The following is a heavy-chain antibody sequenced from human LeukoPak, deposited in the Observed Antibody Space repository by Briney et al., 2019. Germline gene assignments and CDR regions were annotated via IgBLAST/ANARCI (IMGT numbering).Heavy chain of an antibody. CDR2: INPSDDNT. CDR1: GYSFTSYN. V-gene: IGHV1-46*01. CDR3: ARDSSGYYSDY. D-gene: IGHD3-22*01. Sequence: ASVKVSCKASGYSFTSYNMNWVRQAPGQGLEWMGIINPSDDNTNYAQKFQGRVTMTRDTSTSTVYMELSSLRSDDTAVYYCARDSSGYYSDYWGQGTLVTVSS. J-gene: IGHJ4*02.